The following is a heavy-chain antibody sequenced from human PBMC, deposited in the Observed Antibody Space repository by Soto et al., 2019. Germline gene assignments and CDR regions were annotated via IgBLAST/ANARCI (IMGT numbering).Heavy chain of an antibody. CDR3: ARYIAASGTYYFDY. Sequence: SETLSLTSAVSGCYISSSYWWSWVRQPPGKGLEWIGEIYHSGSANYNPSLKSRVTISVDNSKNQFSLKLSSVTAADTAVYYCARYIAASGTYYFDYWGQGTLVTVSS. D-gene: IGHD6-13*01. V-gene: IGHV4-4*02. CDR1: GCYISSSYW. J-gene: IGHJ4*02. CDR2: IYHSGSA.